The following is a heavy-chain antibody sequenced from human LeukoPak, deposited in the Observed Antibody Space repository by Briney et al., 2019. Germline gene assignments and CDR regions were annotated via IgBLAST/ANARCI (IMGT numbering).Heavy chain of an antibody. CDR1: GFTFSAYS. CDR3: ARDSTPYDSSGYCYDY. Sequence: GGSLRLSCAASGFTFSAYSMNWVRQAPGKGLEWVSSISTGSSYIYYADSVKGRFTISRENAKNSLYLQMNSLRTEDTAVYYCARDSTPYDSSGYCYDYWGQGTLVTVSS. J-gene: IGHJ4*02. D-gene: IGHD3-22*01. CDR2: ISTGSSYI. V-gene: IGHV3-21*01.